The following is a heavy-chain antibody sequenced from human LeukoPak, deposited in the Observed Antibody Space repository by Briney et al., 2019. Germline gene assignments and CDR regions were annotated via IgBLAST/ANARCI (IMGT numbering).Heavy chain of an antibody. Sequence: ASVKVSCKASGYTFTSYGISWVRQAPGQGLEWMGWIGAYNGNTNYAQRFQGRVTFTRNTSITTAYMELSGLKSDDTAVYYCAKEFPLGYDAFDIWGQGTTVTVSS. J-gene: IGHJ3*02. CDR3: AKEFPLGYDAFDI. D-gene: IGHD7-27*01. CDR1: GYTFTSYG. V-gene: IGHV1-18*01. CDR2: IGAYNGNT.